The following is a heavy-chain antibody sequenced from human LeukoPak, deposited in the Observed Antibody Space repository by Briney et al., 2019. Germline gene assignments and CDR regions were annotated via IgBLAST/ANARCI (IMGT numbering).Heavy chain of an antibody. J-gene: IGHJ4*02. Sequence: GGSLRLSCAASGFTFDDFGMNWVRQAPGKGLEWVSSISSSSSYIYYADSVKGRFTISRDNAKNSLYLQMNSLRAEDTAVYYCARDGVGATTPAFDYWGQGTLVTVSS. V-gene: IGHV3-21*01. CDR3: ARDGVGATTPAFDY. D-gene: IGHD1-26*01. CDR1: GFTFDDFG. CDR2: ISSSSSYI.